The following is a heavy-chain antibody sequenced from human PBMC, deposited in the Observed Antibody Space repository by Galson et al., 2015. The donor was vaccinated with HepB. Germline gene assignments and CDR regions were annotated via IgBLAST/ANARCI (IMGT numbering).Heavy chain of an antibody. V-gene: IGHV3-30-3*01. Sequence: SLRLSCAASGFSFSDFAMHWVRQAPGKGLEWVALISYDGSHKYYADSVKGRFTISRDSSKSTLYLQMDSLRAEDTALYYCARERRGYYLQHWGQGTLVTVSS. D-gene: IGHD3-3*01. J-gene: IGHJ1*01. CDR2: ISYDGSHK. CDR3: ARERRGYYLQH. CDR1: GFSFSDFA.